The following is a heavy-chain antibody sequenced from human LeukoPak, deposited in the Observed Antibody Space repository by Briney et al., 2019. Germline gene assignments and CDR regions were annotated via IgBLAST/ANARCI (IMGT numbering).Heavy chain of an antibody. CDR1: GGTFSSYA. CDR2: IIPIFGTA. D-gene: IGHD2-21*02. CDR3: AKGQGCGDGCYMFEH. J-gene: IGHJ4*02. Sequence: SVKASCKASGGTFSSYAISWVRQAPGQGLEWVGGIIPIFGTANYAQKFQGRVTITADESTSTAYMGLSSLRSEDTAVYYCAKGQGCGDGCYMFEHWGQGILVTVSS. V-gene: IGHV1-69*01.